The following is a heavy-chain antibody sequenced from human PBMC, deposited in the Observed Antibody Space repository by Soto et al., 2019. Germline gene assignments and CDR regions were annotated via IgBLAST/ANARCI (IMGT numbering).Heavy chain of an antibody. J-gene: IGHJ4*02. CDR2: ISWNSGTI. D-gene: IGHD3-3*01. Sequence: EVQLVESGGGLVQPGRSLRLSCAASGFTFDDYAMHWVRQAPGKGLEWVSGISWNSGTIGYAAPVRGRFTISRDNAKNSLDLQMNSLRAEDTALYYCAKDYDFWSGCFDYWGQGTLVTVSS. CDR1: GFTFDDYA. CDR3: AKDYDFWSGCFDY. V-gene: IGHV3-9*01.